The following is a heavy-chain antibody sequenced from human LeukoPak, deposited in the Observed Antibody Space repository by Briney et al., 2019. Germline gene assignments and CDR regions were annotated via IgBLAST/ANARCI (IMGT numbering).Heavy chain of an antibody. J-gene: IGHJ6*02. CDR1: GLTFSSYG. Sequence: PGRSLRLSCAASGLTFSSYGMHWVRQAPGKGLEWVAVISYDGSNKYYADSVKGRFTISRDNSKNTLYLQMNSLRAEDTAVYYCAKESYSSSWYWGYYYYYGMDVWGQGTTVTVSS. CDR3: AKESYSSSWYWGYYYYYGMDV. V-gene: IGHV3-30*18. CDR2: ISYDGSNK. D-gene: IGHD6-13*01.